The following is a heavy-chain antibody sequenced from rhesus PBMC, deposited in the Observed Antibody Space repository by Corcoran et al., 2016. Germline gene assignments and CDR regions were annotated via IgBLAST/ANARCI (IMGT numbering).Heavy chain of an antibody. CDR2: VKNDGDNT. V-gene: IGHV3S42*01. D-gene: IGHD1-44*01. J-gene: IGHJ6*01. CDR1: GFTFYYYW. CDR3: VTRQLQFGA. Sequence: EVQLVESGGGLAKPGGSLRISCAASGFTFYYYWMNWVRQTPGKGRERIEDVKNDGDNTYYADAGRGRCTISRDNSKSTLSLQMNSLRAEDTAIYYCVTRQLQFGAWGQGVVVTVSS.